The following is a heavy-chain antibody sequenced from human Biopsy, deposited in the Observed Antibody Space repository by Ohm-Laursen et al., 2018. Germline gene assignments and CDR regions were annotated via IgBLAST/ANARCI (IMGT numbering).Heavy chain of an antibody. CDR2: ISGTTTKT. D-gene: IGHD1-7*01. Sequence: SLRLSCAATGFTFNIYAMNWVRQAPGKGLAWVSTISGTTTKTYYADSVKGRFTISRDNSKNTVSLQMDSLRAEDTALYYCARDYTWNYVGIGYWGHGTLVTVSS. J-gene: IGHJ4*01. V-gene: IGHV3-23*01. CDR1: GFTFNIYA. CDR3: ARDYTWNYVGIGY.